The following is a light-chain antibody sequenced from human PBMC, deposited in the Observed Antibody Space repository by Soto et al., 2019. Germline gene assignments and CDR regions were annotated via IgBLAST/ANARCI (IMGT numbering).Light chain of an antibody. V-gene: IGLV2-8*01. Sequence: QSALTQPPSASGSPGQSVTISCTGTSSDVGGYNSVSWYQQHPGKAPKLMIYEVSKRPSGVPDRFSGSKSGNTASLTVSGLQAEDEADYYCGSYAGNNPYVFGTGTKLTVL. J-gene: IGLJ1*01. CDR1: SSDVGGYNS. CDR2: EVS. CDR3: GSYAGNNPYV.